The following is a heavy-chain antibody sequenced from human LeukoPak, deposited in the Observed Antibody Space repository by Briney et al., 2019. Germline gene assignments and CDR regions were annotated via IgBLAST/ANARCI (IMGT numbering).Heavy chain of an antibody. CDR1: GDSITSHF. CDR3: ARLVWLGESPGSWFDS. D-gene: IGHD3-10*01. Sequence: PSETLSLTCSVSGDSITSHFGSWLRQPPGKGLEWIGYIHYSGSTNYNPSLKSRVTISPDKSKNQVFLKLNSVTAADTAVYYCARLVWLGESPGSWFDSWGQGTVVSVS. J-gene: IGHJ5*01. V-gene: IGHV4-59*11. CDR2: IHYSGST.